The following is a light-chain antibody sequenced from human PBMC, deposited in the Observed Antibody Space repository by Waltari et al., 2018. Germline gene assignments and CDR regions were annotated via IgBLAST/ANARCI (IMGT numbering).Light chain of an antibody. J-gene: IGKJ2*01. Sequence: IQLTQSPSSLSASVGDRVTITCRASLGISSYLAWYQQKPGQVPKLLIYATSTLQTGVPSRFSGSGSGTDFTLTISSLQPEDFATYYCQDLNDFPFTFGQGTKLEI. CDR3: QDLNDFPFT. CDR1: LGISSY. CDR2: ATS. V-gene: IGKV1-9*01.